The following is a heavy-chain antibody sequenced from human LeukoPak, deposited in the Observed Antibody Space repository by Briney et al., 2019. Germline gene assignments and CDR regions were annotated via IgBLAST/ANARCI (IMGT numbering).Heavy chain of an antibody. CDR1: GGTFSSYA. D-gene: IGHD3-3*01. V-gene: IGHV1-69*13. J-gene: IGHJ4*02. Sequence: SVKVSCKASGGTFSSYAISWVRQAPGQGLEWMGGIIPIFGTANYAQKFQGRVTITADESTSTAYMELSSLRSEDTAVYYCARPITIFGVAPLGYWGQGTLVTVSS. CDR2: IIPIFGTA. CDR3: ARPITIFGVAPLGY.